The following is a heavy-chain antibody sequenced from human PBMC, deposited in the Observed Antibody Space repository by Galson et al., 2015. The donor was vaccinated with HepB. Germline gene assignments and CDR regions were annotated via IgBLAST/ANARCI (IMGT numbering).Heavy chain of an antibody. V-gene: IGHV1-58*02. CDR2: IVVGSGNT. Sequence: SVKVSCKASGFIFSSSAMQWVRQARGQRLEWIGWIVVGSGNTNYAQKFQERATITRDMSTNTAYMELSSLRSEDTAVYYCATDSSPYYYDTSGNFGYFDLWGRGTLVTVSS. CDR3: ATDSSPYYYDTSGNFGYFDL. D-gene: IGHD3-22*01. J-gene: IGHJ2*01. CDR1: GFIFSSSA.